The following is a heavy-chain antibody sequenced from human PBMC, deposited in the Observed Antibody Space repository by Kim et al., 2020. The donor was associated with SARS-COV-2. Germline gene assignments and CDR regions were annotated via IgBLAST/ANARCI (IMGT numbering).Heavy chain of an antibody. CDR3: ASGEGDWFDP. CDR2: IYYSGST. V-gene: IGHV4-39*01. Sequence: SETLSLTCTVSGGSISSSSYYWGWIRQPPGKGLEWIGSIYYSGSTYYNPSLKSRVTISVDTSKNQFSLKLSSVTAADTAVYYCASGEGDWFDPWGQGTLVTVSS. D-gene: IGHD3-10*01. CDR1: GGSISSSSYY. J-gene: IGHJ5*02.